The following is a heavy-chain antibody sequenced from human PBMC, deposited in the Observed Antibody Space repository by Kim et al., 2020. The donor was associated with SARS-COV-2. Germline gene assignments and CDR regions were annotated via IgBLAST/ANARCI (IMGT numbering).Heavy chain of an antibody. CDR2: ISWNSGSI. D-gene: IGHD6-13*01. Sequence: GGSLRLSCAASGFTFDHYAMHWVRQAPGKGLEWVSGISWNSGSIGYADSVKGRFTISRDNTKNSLYLQMNSLRAEDTALYYCAKDRSSSWYRGAFDIWGQGTMVTVSS. CDR1: GFTFDHYA. CDR3: AKDRSSSWYRGAFDI. J-gene: IGHJ3*02. V-gene: IGHV3-9*01.